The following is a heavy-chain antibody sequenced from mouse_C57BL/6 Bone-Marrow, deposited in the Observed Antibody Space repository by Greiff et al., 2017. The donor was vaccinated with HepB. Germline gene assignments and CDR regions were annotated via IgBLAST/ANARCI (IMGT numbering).Heavy chain of an antibody. CDR1: GFTFTDYY. V-gene: IGHV7-3*01. CDR2: IRNKANGYTT. Sequence: EVMLVESGGGLVQPGGSLSLSCAASGFTFTDYYMSWVRQPPGKALEWLGFIRNKANGYTTEYSASVKGRFTISRDNSQSILYLQMNALRAEDSATYYCARPGGGGSSDWYFDVWGTGTTVTVSS. J-gene: IGHJ1*03. D-gene: IGHD1-1*01. CDR3: ARPGGGGSSDWYFDV.